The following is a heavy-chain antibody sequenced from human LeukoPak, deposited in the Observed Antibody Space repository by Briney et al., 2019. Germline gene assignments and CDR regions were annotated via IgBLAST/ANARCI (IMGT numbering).Heavy chain of an antibody. V-gene: IGHV1-2*02. CDR3: ATLSRYHSDGYSSRDYNDY. D-gene: IGHD5-24*01. J-gene: IGHJ4*02. CDR2: IGPSNSCT. Sequence: GASLRVSCKTSGYTFTGYNMHWVRQAPGQGLEWMGRIGPSNSCTEYAQKFSGRVTMTRDTSINTAYMELSSLRSDDTAIYYCATLSRYHSDGYSSRDYNDYWGQGTLVTVSS. CDR1: GYTFTGYN.